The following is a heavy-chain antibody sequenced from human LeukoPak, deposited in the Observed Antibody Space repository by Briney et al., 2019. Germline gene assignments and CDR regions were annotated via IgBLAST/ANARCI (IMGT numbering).Heavy chain of an antibody. CDR2: INTLSGMT. CDR3: TRGDDFLAAYNYMDV. Sequence: GASVKVSCKASGGTIRGFVINWMRQAPGEGLEWMGRINTLSGMTNYTQKFQGRVTMTTDESTTTVFMELSRLTSEDTAVYYCTRGDDFLAAYNYMDVWGKGSSVIVSS. D-gene: IGHD3-9*01. J-gene: IGHJ6*03. CDR1: GGTIRGFV. V-gene: IGHV1-69*05.